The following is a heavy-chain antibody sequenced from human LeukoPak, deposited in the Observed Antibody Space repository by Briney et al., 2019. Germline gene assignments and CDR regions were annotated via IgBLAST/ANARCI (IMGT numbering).Heavy chain of an antibody. CDR2: INPNSGGT. V-gene: IGHV1-2*02. J-gene: IGHJ4*02. Sequence: ASVKVSCKASGYTFTDYYMHWVRQAPGQGLEWMGWINPNSGGTNYAQNFQGRVTMTRDTSISTAYMELSRLRSDDTAVYYCSVSAEAAGRFDYWGQGTLVT. D-gene: IGHD6-13*01. CDR1: GYTFTDYY. CDR3: SVSAEAAGRFDY.